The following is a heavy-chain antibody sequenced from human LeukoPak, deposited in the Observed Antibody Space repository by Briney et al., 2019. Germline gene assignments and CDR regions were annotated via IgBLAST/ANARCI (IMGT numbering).Heavy chain of an antibody. Sequence: GGSLRLSCAASGFTFSSYGMHWVRQAPGKGLEWVAVISYDGSNKYYADPVKGRFTISRDNSKNTLYLQMNSLRAEDTAVYYCAKVSYGSGSRNGMDVWGQGTAVTVSS. CDR2: ISYDGSNK. CDR3: AKVSYGSGSRNGMDV. V-gene: IGHV3-30*18. D-gene: IGHD3-10*01. J-gene: IGHJ6*02. CDR1: GFTFSSYG.